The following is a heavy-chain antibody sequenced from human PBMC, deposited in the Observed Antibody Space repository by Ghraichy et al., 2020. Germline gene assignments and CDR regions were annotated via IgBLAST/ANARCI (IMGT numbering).Heavy chain of an antibody. D-gene: IGHD6-19*01. CDR2: IYYSGST. Sequence: SETLSLTCTVSGGSISSYYWSWIRQPPGKGLEWIGYIYYSGSTNYNPSLKSRVTISVDTSKNQFSLKLSSVTAADTAVYYCARRAVAGQRSNWFDPWGQGTLFTVSS. CDR3: ARRAVAGQRSNWFDP. CDR1: GGSISSYY. J-gene: IGHJ5*02. V-gene: IGHV4-59*01.